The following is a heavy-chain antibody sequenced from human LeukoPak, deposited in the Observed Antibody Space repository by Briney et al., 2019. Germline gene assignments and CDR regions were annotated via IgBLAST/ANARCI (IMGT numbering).Heavy chain of an antibody. Sequence: SQTLSLTCTVSGGSISSGGYYWSWIRQPPGKGLEWIEYIYHSGSTYYNPSLKSRVTISVDRSKNQFSLKLSSVTAADTAVYYCARGHYYDSSAPLGYWGQGTLVTVSS. CDR2: IYHSGST. V-gene: IGHV4-30-2*01. CDR1: GGSISSGGYY. J-gene: IGHJ4*02. CDR3: ARGHYYDSSAPLGY. D-gene: IGHD3-22*01.